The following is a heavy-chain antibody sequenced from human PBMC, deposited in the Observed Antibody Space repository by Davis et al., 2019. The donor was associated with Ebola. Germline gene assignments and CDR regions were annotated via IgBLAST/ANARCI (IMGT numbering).Heavy chain of an antibody. D-gene: IGHD4-17*01. J-gene: IGHJ6*02. CDR3: ARVRMTPDYYYGMDV. CDR2: ISAYNGNT. Sequence: ASVKVSCKASGYTFTSYGISWVRQAPGQGLEWMGWISAYNGNTNYAQKLQGRVTITADESTSTAYMELSSLRSEDTAVYYCARVRMTPDYYYGMDVWGQGTTVTVSS. V-gene: IGHV1-18*01. CDR1: GYTFTSYG.